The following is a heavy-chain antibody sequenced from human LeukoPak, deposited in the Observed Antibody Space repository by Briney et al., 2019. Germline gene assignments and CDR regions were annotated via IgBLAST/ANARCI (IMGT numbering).Heavy chain of an antibody. CDR3: ARRVATNTIDY. D-gene: IGHD5-12*01. J-gene: IGHJ4*02. CDR2: INHSGST. CDR1: GGSISSYY. Sequence: SETLSLTCTVSGGSISSYYWSWIRQPPGKGLEWIGEINHSGSTNYNPSLKSRVTISVDTSKNQFSLKLSSVTAADTAVYYCARRVATNTIDYWGQGTLVTVSS. V-gene: IGHV4-34*01.